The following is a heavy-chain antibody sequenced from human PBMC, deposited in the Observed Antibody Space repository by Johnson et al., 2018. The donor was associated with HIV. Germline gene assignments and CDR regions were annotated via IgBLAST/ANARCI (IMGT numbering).Heavy chain of an antibody. CDR3: AREGEGYSSSWYDAFDI. CDR2: ISYDGSNK. V-gene: IGHV3-30-3*01. Sequence: QVQLVESGGGVVQPGRSLRLSCAASGFTFSSYAMHWVRQAPGKGLEWVAVISYDGSNKYYADSVKGRFTISRDNSKNPLYLQMNSLRAEDTAVYYCAREGEGYSSSWYDAFDIWGQGTMVTVSS. D-gene: IGHD6-13*01. CDR1: GFTFSSYA. J-gene: IGHJ3*02.